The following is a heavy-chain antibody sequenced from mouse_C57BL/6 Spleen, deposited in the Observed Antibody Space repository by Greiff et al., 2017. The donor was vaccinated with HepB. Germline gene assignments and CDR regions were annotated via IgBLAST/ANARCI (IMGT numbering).Heavy chain of an antibody. D-gene: IGHD1-1*01. V-gene: IGHV5-12*01. CDR2: ISNGGGST. Sequence: EVHLVESGGGLVQPGGSLKLSCAASGFTFSDYYMYWVRQTPEKRLEWVAYISNGGGSTYYPDTVKGRFTISRDNAKNTLYLQMSRLKSEDTAMYYCARHGAITGLYYGSSYYAMDYWGQGTSVTVSS. CDR3: ARHGAITGLYYGSSYYAMDY. J-gene: IGHJ4*01. CDR1: GFTFSDYY.